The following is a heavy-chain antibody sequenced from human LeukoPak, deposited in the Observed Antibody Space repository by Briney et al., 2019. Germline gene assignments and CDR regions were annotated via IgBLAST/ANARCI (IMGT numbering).Heavy chain of an antibody. Sequence: GGSLRLSCAASGFTFSSYAMSWVRQAPGKGLEWVSAMSGSGGSTYYADSVKGRFTISRDNSKNTLYLQMNSLKTEDTAVYYCTTDPQWLAFTYYYYGMDVWGQGTLVTVSS. CDR3: TTDPQWLAFTYYYYGMDV. CDR2: MSGSGGST. CDR1: GFTFSSYA. D-gene: IGHD6-19*01. V-gene: IGHV3-23*01. J-gene: IGHJ6*02.